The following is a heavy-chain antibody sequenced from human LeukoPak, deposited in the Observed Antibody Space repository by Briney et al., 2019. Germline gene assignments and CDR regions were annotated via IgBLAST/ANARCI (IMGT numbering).Heavy chain of an antibody. CDR3: AGNSASSSGNEPS. V-gene: IGHV4-39*01. CDR2: IYYSGST. D-gene: IGHD4-23*01. Sequence: PSETLSLTCTVSGGSISSSSYYWGWIRQPPGKGLEWIGSIYYSGSTYYNPSLKSRVTISVDTSKNQFSLKLSSVTAADTAVYYCAGNSASSSGNEPSWGQGTLVTVSS. J-gene: IGHJ5*02. CDR1: GGSISSSSYY.